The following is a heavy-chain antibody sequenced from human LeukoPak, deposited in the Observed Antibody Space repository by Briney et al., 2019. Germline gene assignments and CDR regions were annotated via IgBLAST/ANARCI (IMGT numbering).Heavy chain of an antibody. V-gene: IGHV3-11*01. CDR3: ARTHFRCSTTKCYSPSYYYMDV. Sequence: GGSLRLSCAASGFTFSDYYMSWIRQAPGKGLEWLSYISSSGTTIYYADSVKGRFTFSRDNAENSLYLQMDSLRAEDTAVYYCARTHFRCSTTKCYSPSYYYMDVRGKGTKVTVS. CDR1: GFTFSDYY. CDR2: ISSSGTTI. J-gene: IGHJ6*03. D-gene: IGHD2-2*02.